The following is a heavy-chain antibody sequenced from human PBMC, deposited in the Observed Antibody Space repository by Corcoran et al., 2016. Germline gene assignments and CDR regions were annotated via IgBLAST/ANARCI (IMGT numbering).Heavy chain of an antibody. CDR3: AGFRPLVAHWDY. J-gene: IGHJ4*02. CDR1: GGSFSGYY. Sequence: QVQLQQWGAGLLKPSETLSLTCAVYGGSFSGYYWSWIRQPPGKGLEWIGEINHSGSTNYNPSLKSPVTISVDTSKNQFSLKMSSVTAADTAVYYCAGFRPLVAHWDYWGQGTLVTVSS. D-gene: IGHD5-12*01. V-gene: IGHV4-34*01. CDR2: INHSGST.